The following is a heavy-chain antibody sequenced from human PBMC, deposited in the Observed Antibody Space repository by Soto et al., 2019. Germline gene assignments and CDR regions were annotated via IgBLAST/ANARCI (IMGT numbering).Heavy chain of an antibody. V-gene: IGHV4-4*07. CDR1: GDSISGYY. CDR2: IYASGST. J-gene: IGHJ4*02. CDR3: ARSGYSSAWYTAFDS. D-gene: IGHD6-19*01. Sequence: PSETLSLTCTVSGDSISGYYWNWIRQAAGKGLEWIGRIYASGSTISNRSLRSRVALSVDTSKNQFSLNLNSVTAADTAMYYCARSGYSSAWYTAFDSWSQGTLVTVSS.